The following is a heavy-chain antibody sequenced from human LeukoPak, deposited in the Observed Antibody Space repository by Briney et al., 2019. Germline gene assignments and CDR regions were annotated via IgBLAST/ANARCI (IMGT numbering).Heavy chain of an antibody. V-gene: IGHV3-15*01. CDR1: GFTFSNAW. CDR3: STAPAALDY. D-gene: IGHD2-2*01. Sequence: PGGSLRLSCAASGFTFSNAWMSWVRQAPGKGLEWVGRIKSKTDGGTTDYAAPVNDRFIISRDDSKNTLYLQMNSLKTEDTAMYFCSTAPAALDYWGQGTLVTVSS. J-gene: IGHJ4*02. CDR2: IKSKTDGGTT.